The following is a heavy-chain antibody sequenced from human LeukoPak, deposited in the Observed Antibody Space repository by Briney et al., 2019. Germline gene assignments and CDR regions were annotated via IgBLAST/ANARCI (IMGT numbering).Heavy chain of an antibody. CDR1: GYTFTSYY. D-gene: IGHD6-19*01. Sequence: ASVKVSCKASGYTFTSYYMHWVRQAPGQGLEWMGIINPSGGSTSYAQKFQGRVTMTRDMSTSTVYMELSRLRSEDTAVYYCARGGYDKVAATYYYMDVWGKGTTVTVSS. CDR2: INPSGGST. J-gene: IGHJ6*03. V-gene: IGHV1-46*01. CDR3: ARGGYDKVAATYYYMDV.